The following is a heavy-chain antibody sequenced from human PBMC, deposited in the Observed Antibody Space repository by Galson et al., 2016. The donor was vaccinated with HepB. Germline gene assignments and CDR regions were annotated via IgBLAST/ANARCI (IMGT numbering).Heavy chain of an antibody. J-gene: IGHJ6*02. Sequence: PALVKPTQTLTLTCAFSGFSLITGGEAVAWIRQPPGKALEWLAHIYWDNDKRYNTSLKSRLAINKDPSQNQVVLTMTNMDPADTATYYCAHTDWGYYYGLDVWGQGTTVTVSS. CDR1: GFSLITGGEA. CDR2: IYWDNDK. D-gene: IGHD7-27*01. V-gene: IGHV2-5*02. CDR3: AHTDWGYYYGLDV.